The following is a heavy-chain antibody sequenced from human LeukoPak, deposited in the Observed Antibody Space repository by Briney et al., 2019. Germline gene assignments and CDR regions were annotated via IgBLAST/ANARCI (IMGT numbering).Heavy chain of an antibody. Sequence: GGSLRLSCAASGFTFSSYWMSWVRQAPGKGLEWVAFIRYDGSNKYYADSVKGRFTISRDNSKNTLYLQMNSLRAEDTAVYYCAKHPDDDYYDSSGYYYFDYWGQGTLVTVSS. J-gene: IGHJ4*02. CDR2: IRYDGSNK. CDR1: GFTFSSYW. V-gene: IGHV3-30*02. CDR3: AKHPDDDYYDSSGYYYFDY. D-gene: IGHD3-22*01.